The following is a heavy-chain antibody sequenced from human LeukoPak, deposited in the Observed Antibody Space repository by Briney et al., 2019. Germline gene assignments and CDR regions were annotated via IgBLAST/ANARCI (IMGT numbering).Heavy chain of an antibody. V-gene: IGHV3-30-3*01. J-gene: IGHJ6*02. D-gene: IGHD2-15*01. CDR3: ARVLDYYGMDV. Sequence: GGSLRLSCAASGFTFSSYAMHWVHQAPGKGLEWVAVISYDGSNKYYADSVKGRFTISRDNSKNTLYLQMNSLRAEDTAVYYCARVLDYYGMDVWGQGTTVTVSS. CDR1: GFTFSSYA. CDR2: ISYDGSNK.